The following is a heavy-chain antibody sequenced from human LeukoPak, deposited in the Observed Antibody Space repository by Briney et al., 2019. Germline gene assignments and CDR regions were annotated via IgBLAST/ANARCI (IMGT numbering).Heavy chain of an antibody. CDR2: IYYSGST. Sequence: SESLSLTCTVSGGSISSPSYYWGWIRQPPGKGLEWIGSIYYSGSTYYNPSLKSRVTISVDTSKNQFSLKLSSVTAADTAVYYCARGVLRYFDWLPEGDASDIWGQGTMVTVSS. CDR3: ARGVLRYFDWLPEGDASDI. CDR1: GGSISSPSYY. D-gene: IGHD3-9*01. V-gene: IGHV4-39*07. J-gene: IGHJ3*02.